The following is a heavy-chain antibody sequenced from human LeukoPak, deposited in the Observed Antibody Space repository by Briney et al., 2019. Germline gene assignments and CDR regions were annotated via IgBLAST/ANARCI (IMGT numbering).Heavy chain of an antibody. Sequence: SETLSLTYAVYGGSFSGYYWSWIRQPPGKGLEWIGEINHSGSTNYNPSLKSRVTISVDTSKNQFSLKLSSVTAADTAVYYCARRREAAMVAFGYWGQGTLVTVSS. CDR3: ARRREAAMVAFGY. CDR2: INHSGST. D-gene: IGHD5-18*01. V-gene: IGHV4-34*01. J-gene: IGHJ4*02. CDR1: GGSFSGYY.